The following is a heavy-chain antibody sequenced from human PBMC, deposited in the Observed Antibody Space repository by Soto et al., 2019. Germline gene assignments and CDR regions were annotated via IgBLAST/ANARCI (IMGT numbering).Heavy chain of an antibody. Sequence: ASVKVSCKASGYTFTGYYMHWVRQAPGQGLEWMGWINPNSGGTNYSQKFQGWVTMTRDTSISTAYMELSRLRSDDTAVYYCAREKRIAARPSGMDVWGQGTTVTVSS. CDR3: AREKRIAARPSGMDV. J-gene: IGHJ6*02. V-gene: IGHV1-2*04. CDR2: INPNSGGT. D-gene: IGHD6-6*01. CDR1: GYTFTGYY.